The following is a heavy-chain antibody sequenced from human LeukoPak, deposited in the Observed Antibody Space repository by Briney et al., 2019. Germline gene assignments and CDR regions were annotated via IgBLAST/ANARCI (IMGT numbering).Heavy chain of an antibody. CDR2: ISAYNGNT. V-gene: IGHV1-18*01. D-gene: IGHD1/OR15-1a*01. J-gene: IGHJ4*02. CDR1: GYTFTSYG. Sequence: GASVKVSRKASGYTFTSYGINWVRQAPGQGLEWMGWISAYNGNTNYAQKLQGRVTMTTDTSTSTACMELRSLRSDDTAVYYCATGGGTTGTTSLDYWGQGTLVTVSS. CDR3: ATGGGTTGTTSLDY.